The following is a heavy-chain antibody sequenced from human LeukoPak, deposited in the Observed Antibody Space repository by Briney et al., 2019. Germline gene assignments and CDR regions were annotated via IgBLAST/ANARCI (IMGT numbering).Heavy chain of an antibody. D-gene: IGHD3/OR15-3a*01. Sequence: PGGSLRLSCAASGFTLSSYGMHWVRQAPGKGLEWVAVIWYDGSNKYYADSVKGRFTISRDNSKNTLYLQMNSLRAEDTAVYYCAKDRTGVPFDYWGQGTLVTVSS. CDR1: GFTLSSYG. V-gene: IGHV3-33*06. J-gene: IGHJ4*02. CDR2: IWYDGSNK. CDR3: AKDRTGVPFDY.